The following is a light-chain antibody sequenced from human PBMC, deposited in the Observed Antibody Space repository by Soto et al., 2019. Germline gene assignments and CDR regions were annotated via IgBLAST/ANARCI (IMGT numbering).Light chain of an antibody. V-gene: IGLV3-25*03. CDR1: ALSKQY. Sequence: SYELTQPPSVSVSPGQTARITCSGDALSKQYAYWYQQKPGLAPLVLIYKDNERPSGIPERFSGSSSGTTVTLTISGVQAEDEADYYCQSVDSSNTYPVFGGGTKLTVL. J-gene: IGLJ2*01. CDR2: KDN. CDR3: QSVDSSNTYPV.